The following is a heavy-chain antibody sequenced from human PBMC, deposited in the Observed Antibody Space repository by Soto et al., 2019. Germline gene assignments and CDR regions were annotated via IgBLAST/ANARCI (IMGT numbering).Heavy chain of an antibody. D-gene: IGHD3-22*01. Sequence: PGGSLRLSCAASGFTFSNYGMHWVRQAPGKGLEWVAVISYDGSNKYYAVSVKGRFTISRDNSKNALYLQMNSLTAEDTAVYYCASGKYSYDSSGYYTFEYYFDYWGQGTLVTVSS. CDR3: ASGKYSYDSSGYYTFEYYFDY. CDR1: GFTFSNYG. V-gene: IGHV3-30*03. CDR2: ISYDGSNK. J-gene: IGHJ4*02.